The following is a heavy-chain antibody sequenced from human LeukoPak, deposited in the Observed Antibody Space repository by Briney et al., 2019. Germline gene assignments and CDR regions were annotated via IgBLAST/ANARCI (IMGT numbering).Heavy chain of an antibody. D-gene: IGHD3-22*01. CDR1: GFTFSSHG. V-gene: IGHV3-33*01. CDR3: ARDGGYHSSGPFDY. Sequence: PGGSLRLSCAASGFTFSSHGMHWVRQAPGKGLEWVSIIWYDGSDEYYADSVKGRFTISGDNSKNTLYLQMNSLRAEDTAVYYCARDGGYHSSGPFDYWGQGTLVIVSS. CDR2: IWYDGSDE. J-gene: IGHJ4*02.